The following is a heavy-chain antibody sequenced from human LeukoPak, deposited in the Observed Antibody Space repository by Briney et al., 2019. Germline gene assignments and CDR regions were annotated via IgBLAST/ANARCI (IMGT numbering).Heavy chain of an antibody. CDR2: ISAYNGNT. CDR3: ARDPLSSSTSRGSNWFDP. J-gene: IGHJ5*02. D-gene: IGHD2-2*01. Sequence: ASVKASCKASGYTFTSYGISWVRQAPGQGLEWMGWISAYNGNTNYAQKLQGRVTMTTDTSTSTAYMELRSLRSDDTAVYYCARDPLSSSTSRGSNWFDPWGQGTLVTVSS. CDR1: GYTFTSYG. V-gene: IGHV1-18*01.